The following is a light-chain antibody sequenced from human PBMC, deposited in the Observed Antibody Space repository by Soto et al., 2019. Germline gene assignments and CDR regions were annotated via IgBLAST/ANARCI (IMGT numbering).Light chain of an antibody. V-gene: IGKV1-39*01. CDR1: QSVTTF. Sequence: DIQMTQSPSSLSASVGDRVTIACRASQSVTTFLSWYQQKPGEAPKLLIYAASSFKSGVPSVFSGSGSGTNFTLTITSLQAEDFATYYCQQTFSTPRTFGQGTKLEIK. CDR2: AAS. CDR3: QQTFSTPRT. J-gene: IGKJ2*01.